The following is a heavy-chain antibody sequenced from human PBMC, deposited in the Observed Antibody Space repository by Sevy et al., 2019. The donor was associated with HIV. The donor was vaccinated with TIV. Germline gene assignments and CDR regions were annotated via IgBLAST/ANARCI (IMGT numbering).Heavy chain of an antibody. Sequence: GGSLRLSCSASGFTFGSYWMHWVRQAPGKGLVWISGVNSDGSSTNYADSVKGRFTMSRESAKNTLYLQMNSLRAEDTAVYFCVAASAWEDYWGQGTLVTVSS. J-gene: IGHJ4*02. V-gene: IGHV3-74*01. CDR3: VAASAWEDY. D-gene: IGHD1-26*01. CDR2: VNSDGSST. CDR1: GFTFGSYW.